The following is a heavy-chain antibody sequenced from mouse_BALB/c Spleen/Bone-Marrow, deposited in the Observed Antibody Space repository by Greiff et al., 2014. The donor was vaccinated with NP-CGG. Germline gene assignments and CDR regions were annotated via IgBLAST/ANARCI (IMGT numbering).Heavy chain of an antibody. CDR2: IWADGST. J-gene: IGHJ4*01. V-gene: IGHV2-9*02. D-gene: IGHD1-2*01. CDR1: GFSLTNYG. CDR3: ARITTATGAMDY. Sequence: VQGVESGPGLVAPSQSLSITCTVSGFSLTNYGVHWVRQPPGKGLEWLGVIWADGSTNYNSALMSRLSISKDNSKGQVFFKMNSLQTDDTAMYYCARITTATGAMDYWGQGTSVTVSS.